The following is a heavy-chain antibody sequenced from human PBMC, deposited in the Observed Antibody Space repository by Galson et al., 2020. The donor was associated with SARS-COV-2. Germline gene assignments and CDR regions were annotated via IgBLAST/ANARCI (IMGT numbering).Heavy chain of an antibody. V-gene: IGHV3-21*01. D-gene: IGHD5-18*01. CDR1: GIPFSTYS. Sequence: NSGGSLRFSCAALGIPFSTYSMNWVRLAPGKGLEWVSSISTSSSYTYYVDSVKGRFSISRDNPRTSLYLQMNSLRAEETAVYYCARDEGIRGYNYGRLYYGMDVWGQGTTVTVSS. CDR2: ISTSSSYT. J-gene: IGHJ6*02. CDR3: ARDEGIRGYNYGRLYYGMDV.